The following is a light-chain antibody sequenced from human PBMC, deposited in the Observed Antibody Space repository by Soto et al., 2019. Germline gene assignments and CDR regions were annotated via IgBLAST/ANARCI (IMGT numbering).Light chain of an antibody. V-gene: IGLV1-47*02. CDR1: SSNIGSNY. CDR2: ANN. CDR3: AMWDDGLSGWV. Sequence: QTVLTQPPSASGTPGQRVTISCSGSSSNIGSNYVFWYHQLPGTAPKLLIYANNQRSSGVPDRVSGSKSGTSASLAISGLRSEDEADYYCAMWDDGLSGWVLGGGTKLTVL. J-gene: IGLJ3*02.